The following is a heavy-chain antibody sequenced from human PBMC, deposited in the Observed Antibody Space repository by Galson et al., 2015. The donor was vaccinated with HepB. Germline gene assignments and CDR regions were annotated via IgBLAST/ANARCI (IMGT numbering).Heavy chain of an antibody. CDR2: IWYDGSSK. CDR3: ARNLGYGSNYYMDV. Sequence: SLRLSCAASGFTFSSYGMHWVRQAPGKGLEWVAVIWYDGSSKYYADSVKGRFTISRDNSKNTLYLQMNSLRAEDTAVYYCARNLGYGSNYYMDVWGKGTTVTVS. D-gene: IGHD3-10*01. J-gene: IGHJ6*03. CDR1: GFTFSSYG. V-gene: IGHV3-33*08.